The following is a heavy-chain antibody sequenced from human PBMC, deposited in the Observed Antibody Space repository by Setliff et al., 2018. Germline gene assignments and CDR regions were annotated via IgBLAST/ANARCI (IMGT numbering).Heavy chain of an antibody. Sequence: ASVKVSCKASGGTFSSYAISWVRQAPGQGLEWVGGIIPIFGTANYAQKFQGRVTITTDESTSTAYMELSSLRSEDTAVYYCARATYYYDSSGYFLDAFDIWGQGTMVTVSS. CDR3: ARATYYYDSSGYFLDAFDI. V-gene: IGHV1-69*05. CDR1: GGTFSSYA. J-gene: IGHJ3*02. CDR2: IIPIFGTA. D-gene: IGHD3-22*01.